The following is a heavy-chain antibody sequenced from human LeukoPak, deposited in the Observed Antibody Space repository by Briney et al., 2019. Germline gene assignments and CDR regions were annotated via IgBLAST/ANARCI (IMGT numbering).Heavy chain of an antibody. CDR1: GFAFSSYG. CDR3: AKGRRYCSGGSCYYFDY. CDR2: ISYDGSNK. Sequence: PGRSLRLSCAASGFAFSSYGMHWVRQAPGNGLEWVAVISYDGSNKYYADSVKGRFTISRDNSRNTVYLQMNSLRAEDAAVYYCAKGRRYCSGGSCYYFDYWGQGTLVTVSS. V-gene: IGHV3-30*18. D-gene: IGHD2-15*01. J-gene: IGHJ4*02.